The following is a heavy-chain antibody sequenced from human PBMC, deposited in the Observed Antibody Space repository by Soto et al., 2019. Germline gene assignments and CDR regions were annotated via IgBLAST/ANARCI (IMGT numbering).Heavy chain of an antibody. CDR1: GGTFSNYP. J-gene: IGHJ4*02. CDR3: ARPRTVATTKGYDY. CDR2: IIPIFGTT. V-gene: IGHV1-69*01. D-gene: IGHD1-1*01. Sequence: QVQLVQSGAEAKKPGSSVKVSCKASGGTFSNYPISWVRQAPEQGLEWMGAIIPIFGTTNYAQKFQGRVTITADESASTAYMELSSLTSADTALYYCARPRTVATTKGYDYWGQGTLVTVSS.